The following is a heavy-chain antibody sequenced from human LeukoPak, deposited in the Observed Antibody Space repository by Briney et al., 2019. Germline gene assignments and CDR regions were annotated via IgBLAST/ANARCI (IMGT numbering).Heavy chain of an antibody. V-gene: IGHV3-64D*06. J-gene: IGHJ4*02. D-gene: IGHD2-15*01. CDR2: ISSNGGST. Sequence: GGSLRLSCSASGFTFSSYAMHWVRQAPGKGLEYVSAISSNGGSTYYADSVKGRFTISRDNSKNTLYLQMSSLRAEDTAVYYCASAQGGGYCSGGSCHHWGQGTLVTVSS. CDR1: GFTFSSYA. CDR3: ASAQGGGYCSGGSCHH.